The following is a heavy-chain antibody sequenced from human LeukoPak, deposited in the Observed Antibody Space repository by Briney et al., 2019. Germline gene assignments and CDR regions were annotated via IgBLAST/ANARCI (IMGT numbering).Heavy chain of an antibody. V-gene: IGHV4-61*09. Sequence: PSQTLSLTCTVSGGSISSGSYYWSWIRQPAGKGLEWIEEINHSGSTNYNPSLKSRVTISVDTSKNQFSLKLSSVTAADTAVYYCARGTYFDFWSGYRGGFDYWGQGTLVTVSS. D-gene: IGHD3-3*01. CDR3: ARGTYFDFWSGYRGGFDY. J-gene: IGHJ4*02. CDR1: GGSISSGSYY. CDR2: INHSGST.